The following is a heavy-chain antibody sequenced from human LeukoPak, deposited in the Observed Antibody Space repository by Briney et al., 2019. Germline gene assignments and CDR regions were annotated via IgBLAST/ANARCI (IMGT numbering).Heavy chain of an antibody. D-gene: IGHD1-26*01. CDR1: GGSFSGYY. V-gene: IGHV4-34*01. Sequence: SETLSLTCAVYGGSFSGYYWSWIRQPPGKGLEWIGEINHSGSTNYNPSLKSRVTISVDTSKNQFSLKLSSVTAADTAVYYCPFENGGGYNYWGQGTLVTVSS. CDR3: PFENGGGYNY. J-gene: IGHJ4*02. CDR2: INHSGST.